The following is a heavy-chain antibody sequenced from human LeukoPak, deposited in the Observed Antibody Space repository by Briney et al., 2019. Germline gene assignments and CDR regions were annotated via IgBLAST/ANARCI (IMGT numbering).Heavy chain of an antibody. J-gene: IGHJ4*02. Sequence: PGGSLRLSCAASGFTFSTYGFHWVRQAPGKGLDWVAVIWYDGTIAYYGDSVKGRFTVSKDNSKYTLYLQMNSLRAEDTAVYYCARDWALTGFDYWGQGTLVTVSS. CDR2: IWYDGTIA. D-gene: IGHD3-9*01. V-gene: IGHV3-33*01. CDR3: ARDWALTGFDY. CDR1: GFTFSTYG.